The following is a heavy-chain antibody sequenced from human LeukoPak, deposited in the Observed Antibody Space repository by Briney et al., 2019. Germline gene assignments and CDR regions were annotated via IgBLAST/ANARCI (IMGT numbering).Heavy chain of an antibody. CDR2: IIDSGGST. V-gene: IGHV3-23*01. D-gene: IGHD6-13*01. CDR1: GFTFSSYA. CDR3: AKSDPLMTAAGIFDS. Sequence: GGSLRLSCAASGFTFSSYAMNWVRQAPGKGLEWVSAIIDSGGSTYYADSVKGRFTISRDNSKDTVHLQMNTLRAEDTAVYYCAKSDPLMTAAGIFDSWGQGTLVTVSS. J-gene: IGHJ4*02.